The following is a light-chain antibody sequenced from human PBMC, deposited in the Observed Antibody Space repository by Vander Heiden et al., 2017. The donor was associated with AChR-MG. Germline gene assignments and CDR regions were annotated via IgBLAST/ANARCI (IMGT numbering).Light chain of an antibody. CDR1: QSVSSN. Sequence: EIVMTQSPATLSVSQGERATLSCRASQSVSSNLAWYQQKPGQAPRLLIYGASTRATGIPARFSGSGSGTEFTLTISSLQSEDFAVDYCQQYNNWPPTWTFGQGTKVEIK. J-gene: IGKJ1*01. V-gene: IGKV3-15*01. CDR2: GAS. CDR3: QQYNNWPPTWT.